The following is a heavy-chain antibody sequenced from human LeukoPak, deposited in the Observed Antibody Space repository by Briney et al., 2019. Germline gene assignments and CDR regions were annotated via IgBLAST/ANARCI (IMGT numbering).Heavy chain of an antibody. V-gene: IGHV4-31*03. D-gene: IGHD1-1*01. CDR3: AVQRPRGLNWFDP. Sequence: PSQTLSLTYTVSGGSISSGGYYWSWIRQHPGKGLEWIGYIYYSGSTYYNPSLKSRVTISVDTSKNQFSLKLSSVTAADTAVYYCAVQRPRGLNWFDPWGQGTLVTVSS. CDR2: IYYSGST. CDR1: GGSISSGGYY. J-gene: IGHJ5*02.